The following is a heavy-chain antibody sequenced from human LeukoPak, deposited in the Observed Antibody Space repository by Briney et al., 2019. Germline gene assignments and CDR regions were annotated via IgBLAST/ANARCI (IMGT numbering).Heavy chain of an antibody. CDR1: GFTLSSYA. J-gene: IGHJ4*02. V-gene: IGHV3-23*01. CDR2: ISGSGGST. Sequence: GGSLRLSCAASGFTLSSYAMYWVRQAPGKGLEWVSAISGSGGSTYYADSVKGRFTISRDNSKNTLYLQMNSLRAEDTAVYYCAKDFGIVVVPAAQGCWGQGTLVTVSS. D-gene: IGHD2-2*01. CDR3: AKDFGIVVVPAAQGC.